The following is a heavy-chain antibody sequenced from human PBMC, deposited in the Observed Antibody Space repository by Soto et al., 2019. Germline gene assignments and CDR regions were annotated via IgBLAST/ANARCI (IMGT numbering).Heavy chain of an antibody. CDR3: ARTGRDWGSLDY. CDR1: GDSISTYY. J-gene: IGHJ4*02. D-gene: IGHD7-27*01. CDR2: IYYGGST. V-gene: IGHV4-59*08. Sequence: QVQLQESGPGLVKPSETLSLTCTVSGDSISTYYWTWIRQSPGKGLEWIAFIYYGGSTNYNPSLKSRVTISVATSKNQFSLKLNSVTAADTAVYYCARTGRDWGSLDYWGQGTLVTVSS.